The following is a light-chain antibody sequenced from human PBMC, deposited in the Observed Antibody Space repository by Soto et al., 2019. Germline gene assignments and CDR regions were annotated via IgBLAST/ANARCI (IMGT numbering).Light chain of an antibody. Sequence: DIQMTQSPSSLSASVGDRVTITCRASQDITNDLAWYQQKPGKAPKRLIYAASSLQSGVPSRFSGSRSGTEFTLTISSLQPEDCATYYCLQYKIYSRTFGQGTKVEIK. CDR1: QDITND. CDR3: LQYKIYSRT. J-gene: IGKJ1*01. V-gene: IGKV1-17*01. CDR2: AAS.